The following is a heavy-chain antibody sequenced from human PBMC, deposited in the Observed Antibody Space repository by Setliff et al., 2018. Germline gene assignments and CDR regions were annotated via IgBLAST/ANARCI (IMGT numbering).Heavy chain of an antibody. CDR1: GFDITYSY. V-gene: IGHV3-53*04. CDR2: IYGGGGT. Sequence: PGGSLRFSCVASGFDITYSYLSWVRQAPGRGLEWVSVIYGGGGTYYADSVKGRFIISRHDSRNTLYLQMTSLRPEDTAVYFCARDSTTDYFYYYIDVWGKGASVTVSS. J-gene: IGHJ6*03. CDR3: ARDSTTDYFYYYIDV.